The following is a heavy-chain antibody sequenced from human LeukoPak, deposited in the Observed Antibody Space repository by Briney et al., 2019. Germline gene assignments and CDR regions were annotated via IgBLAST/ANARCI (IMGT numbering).Heavy chain of an antibody. CDR1: GDFNNNYY. Sequence: SETLSLTCTASGDFNNNYYWNWVRQSAGKGLEWIGRIYSSGVTNYNPSLKSRVSMSVDMSMRQFSLTLTSMTPADTAVYYCARDGNLVRGIIKRGHLDFWGQGILFTVSS. CDR2: IYSSGVT. CDR3: ARDGNLVRGIIKRGHLDF. V-gene: IGHV4-4*07. J-gene: IGHJ4*02. D-gene: IGHD3-10*01.